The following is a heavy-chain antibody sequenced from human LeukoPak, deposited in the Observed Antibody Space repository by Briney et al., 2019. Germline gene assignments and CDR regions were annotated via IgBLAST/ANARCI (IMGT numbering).Heavy chain of an antibody. CDR2: ISSSSSYI. D-gene: IGHD3-3*01. J-gene: IGHJ4*02. CDR1: GFTFSSYS. V-gene: IGHV3-21*01. Sequence: PGGSLRLSCAASGFTFSSYSMNWVRQAPGKGLEWVSTISSSSSYIYYADSMKGRFTISRDNAKNALYLQMNSLRAEDTAVYYCARGTTIFGVVIFLFDYWGQGTLVTVSS. CDR3: ARGTTIFGVVIFLFDY.